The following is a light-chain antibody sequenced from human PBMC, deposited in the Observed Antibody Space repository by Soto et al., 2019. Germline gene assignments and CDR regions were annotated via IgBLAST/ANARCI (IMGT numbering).Light chain of an antibody. CDR2: GAS. CDR1: QRVNSNY. V-gene: IGKV3-20*01. J-gene: IGKJ3*01. Sequence: VLTQSPGTLSLSPGERATLSCRASQRVNSNYVAWYQQKPGQAPRLLVFGASTRATCIPDRFSGSGSGTDFILTISRVEPEAFAVYYCQQYTASSGIFTFGPGTKVDIK. CDR3: QQYTASSGIFT.